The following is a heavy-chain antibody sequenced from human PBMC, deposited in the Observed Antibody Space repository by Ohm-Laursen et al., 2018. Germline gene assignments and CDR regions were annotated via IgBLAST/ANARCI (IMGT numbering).Heavy chain of an antibody. CDR2: ISYDGSNK. J-gene: IGHJ6*02. CDR3: AKGQPILITFGGARMDV. Sequence: SLRLSCSASGFTFSYYGIHWVRQAPGKGLEWVAVISYDGSNKYYVDSVKGRFTISRDNSKNTLYLQMNSLRAEDTAVYYCAKGQPILITFGGARMDVWGQGTTVTVSS. CDR1: GFTFSYYG. D-gene: IGHD3-16*01. V-gene: IGHV3-30*18.